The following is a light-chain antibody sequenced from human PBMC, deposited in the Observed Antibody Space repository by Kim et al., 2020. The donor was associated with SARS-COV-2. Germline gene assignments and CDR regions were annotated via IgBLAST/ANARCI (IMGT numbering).Light chain of an antibody. J-gene: IGKJ3*01. CDR1: QSLSSPY. CDR2: RAS. V-gene: IGKV3-20*01. Sequence: IVLTQSPGTLSLSPGERATLSCRASQSLSSPYLAWYQQRHGQAPRLLMSRASLRATGVPDRFSGSGSGTDFTLTISRVEPEDSAMYYCQQYDSPPVTFGPGTKVDIK. CDR3: QQYDSPPVT.